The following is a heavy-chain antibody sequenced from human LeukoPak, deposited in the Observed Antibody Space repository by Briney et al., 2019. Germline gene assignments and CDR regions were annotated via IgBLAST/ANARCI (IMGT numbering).Heavy chain of an antibody. D-gene: IGHD3-3*01. CDR2: IYYSGST. Sequence: SETLSLTCTVSGGSISSGGYYWSWIRQHPGKGLEWIGYIYYSGSTYYNPSLKSRVTISVDTSKDQFSLKLGSVTAADTAVYYCARGPYDFWSGYFLDYWGQGTLVTVSS. CDR3: ARGPYDFWSGYFLDY. CDR1: GGSISSGGYY. J-gene: IGHJ4*02. V-gene: IGHV4-31*03.